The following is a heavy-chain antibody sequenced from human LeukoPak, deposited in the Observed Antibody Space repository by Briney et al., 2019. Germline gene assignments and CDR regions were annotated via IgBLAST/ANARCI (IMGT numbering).Heavy chain of an antibody. J-gene: IGHJ4*02. V-gene: IGHV1-8*03. Sequence: ASVKVSCKASGYTFTSYDINWVRQATGQGLEWMGWMNPNSGNTRYVQKFQGRVTITRNTSIGTAYMELSSLRSEDTAVYYCARYSSSWHRDFDYWGQGTLVTVSS. CDR3: ARYSSSWHRDFDY. CDR1: GYTFTSYD. CDR2: MNPNSGNT. D-gene: IGHD6-13*01.